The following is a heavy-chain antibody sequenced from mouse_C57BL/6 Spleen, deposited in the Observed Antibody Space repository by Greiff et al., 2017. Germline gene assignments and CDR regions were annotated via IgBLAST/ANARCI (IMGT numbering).Heavy chain of an antibody. CDR2: IDPSDSET. CDR3: ARDSSGYYAMDY. D-gene: IGHD3-2*02. V-gene: IGHV1-52*01. Sequence: QVQLQQPGAELVRPGSSVKLSCKASGYTFTSYWMHWVKQRPIQGLEWIGNIDPSDSETHYNQKFKDKATLTVDKSSSTAYMQLSSLTSEDSAVYYCARDSSGYYAMDYWGQGTSVTVSS. J-gene: IGHJ4*01. CDR1: GYTFTSYW.